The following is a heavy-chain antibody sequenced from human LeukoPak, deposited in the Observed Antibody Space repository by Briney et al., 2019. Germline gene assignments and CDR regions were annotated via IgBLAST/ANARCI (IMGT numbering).Heavy chain of an antibody. Sequence: PSETLSLTCTVSGGSMNSHYWSWIRQPPGKGLEWIGFIFYTGRTRYNPSLRSRVIILADTSKNDFSLKLASVTAADTAVYYCAISLSSRGAFDIWGQGTMVTVSS. V-gene: IGHV4-59*11. CDR2: IFYTGRT. D-gene: IGHD6-19*01. CDR1: GGSMNSHY. J-gene: IGHJ3*02. CDR3: AISLSSRGAFDI.